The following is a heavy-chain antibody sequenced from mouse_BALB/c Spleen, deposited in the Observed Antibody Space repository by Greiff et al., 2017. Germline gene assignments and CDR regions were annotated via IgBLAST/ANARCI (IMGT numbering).Heavy chain of an antibody. CDR1: EYEFPSHD. CDR2: INSDGGST. J-gene: IGHJ4*01. Sequence: EVKLVESGGGLVQPGESLKLSCESNEYEFPSHDMSWVRKTPEKRLELVAAINSDGGSTYYPDTMERRFIISRNNTKKTLYLQMSSLWSEDAALYYCARRGNYNAMDYWGQGTSVTVSS. D-gene: IGHD2-1*01. V-gene: IGHV5-2*03. CDR3: ARRGNYNAMDY.